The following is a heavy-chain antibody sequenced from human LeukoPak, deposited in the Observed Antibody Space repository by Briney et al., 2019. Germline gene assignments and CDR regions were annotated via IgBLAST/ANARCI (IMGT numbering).Heavy chain of an antibody. V-gene: IGHV3-53*01. CDR1: GFTVGNNY. Sequence: GGSLRLSCTVSGFTVGNNYMNWVRQAPGKGLEWVSLIYSDGSTHYTDSVKGRFTISRDNSKNTLYLQMNSLRAEDTAVYYCARDTRGIAASINGGWGQGTLVTVAS. J-gene: IGHJ4*02. CDR3: ARDTRGIAASINGG. CDR2: IYSDGST. D-gene: IGHD6-13*01.